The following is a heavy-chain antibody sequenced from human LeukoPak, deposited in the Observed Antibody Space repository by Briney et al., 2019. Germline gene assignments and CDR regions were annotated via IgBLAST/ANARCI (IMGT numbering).Heavy chain of an antibody. V-gene: IGHV4-34*01. CDR1: GGSFSGYY. J-gene: IGHJ6*04. CDR3: ARVVGMDV. CDR2: INHSGST. Sequence: PSETLCLTCAVYGGSFSGYYWSWIRQPPGKGLEWIGEINHSGSTNYNPSLKSRVTISVDTSKNQFSLKLSSVTAADTAVYYCARVVGMDVWGKGTTVTVSS.